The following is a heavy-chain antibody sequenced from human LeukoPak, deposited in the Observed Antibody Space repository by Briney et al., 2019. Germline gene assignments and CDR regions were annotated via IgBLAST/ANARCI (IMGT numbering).Heavy chain of an antibody. CDR1: GFTFSSYA. J-gene: IGHJ4*02. Sequence: GGSLRLSCAASGFTFSSYAMHWVRQAPGKGLEWVAVISYDGSNKYYADSVKGRFTISRDNSKNTLYLQMNSLRAEDTAVYYCASAYYDFWSGQIGSRFDYWGQGTLVTVSS. CDR3: ASAYYDFWSGQIGSRFDY. CDR2: ISYDGSNK. D-gene: IGHD3-3*01. V-gene: IGHV3-30-3*01.